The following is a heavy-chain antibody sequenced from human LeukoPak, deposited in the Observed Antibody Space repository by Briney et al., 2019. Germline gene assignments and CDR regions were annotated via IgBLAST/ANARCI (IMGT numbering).Heavy chain of an antibody. Sequence: ASVKVSCKASGYTFTSYDINWVRQATGQGLEWMGWMNPNSGNTGYAQKFQGRVTITRNTSISTAYMELSNLRSEDTAVYYCARGVKAAAGTQDYNYYYYMDVWGKGTTVTVSS. CDR3: ARGVKAAAGTQDYNYYYYMDV. J-gene: IGHJ6*03. CDR1: GYTFTSYD. D-gene: IGHD6-13*01. CDR2: MNPNSGNT. V-gene: IGHV1-8*03.